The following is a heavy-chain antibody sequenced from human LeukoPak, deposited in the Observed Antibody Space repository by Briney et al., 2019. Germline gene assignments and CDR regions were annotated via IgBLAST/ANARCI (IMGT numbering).Heavy chain of an antibody. CDR1: GGTFSSYA. V-gene: IGHV1-69*13. J-gene: IGHJ6*02. CDR2: IIPIFGTA. CDR3: ARAPDRGNYYYYGMDV. Sequence: GASVKVSCKASGGTFSSYAISWVRQAPGQGLEWMGGIIPIFGTANYAQKFQGRVTITADESTSTAYMELSSPRSEDTAVYYCARAPDRGNYYYYGMDVWGQGTTVTVSS. D-gene: IGHD3-16*01.